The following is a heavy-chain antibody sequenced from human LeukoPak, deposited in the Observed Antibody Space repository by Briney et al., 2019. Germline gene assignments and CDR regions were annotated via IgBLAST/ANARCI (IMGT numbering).Heavy chain of an antibody. CDR2: INHSGST. Sequence: SETLSLTCAVYGGSFSGYYWSWIRQPPGKGLEWIGEINHSGSTNYNPSLKSRVTISVDTSKNQFSLKLSSVTAADTAVYYCASLHTVTTSYYYYGMGVWGQGTTVTVSS. CDR3: ASLHTVTTSYYYYGMGV. J-gene: IGHJ6*02. V-gene: IGHV4-34*01. D-gene: IGHD4-11*01. CDR1: GGSFSGYY.